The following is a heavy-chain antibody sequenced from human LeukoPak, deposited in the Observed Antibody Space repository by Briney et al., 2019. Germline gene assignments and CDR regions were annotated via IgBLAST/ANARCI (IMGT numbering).Heavy chain of an antibody. V-gene: IGHV3-7*01. CDR1: GFTFSSYW. Sequence: GGSLRLSCAASGFTFSSYWMSWVRQAPGKGLEWVANIKQDGSEKYYVDSVKGRFTISRDNAKNSLYLQMNSLRAEDTAVYYCARDRLEWDYYYYGMDVWGQGTTVTVSS. CDR3: ARDRLEWDYYYYGMDV. D-gene: IGHD1-1*01. J-gene: IGHJ6*02. CDR2: IKQDGSEK.